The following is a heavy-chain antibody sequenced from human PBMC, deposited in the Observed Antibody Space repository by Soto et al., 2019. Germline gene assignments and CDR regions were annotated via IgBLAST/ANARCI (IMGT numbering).Heavy chain of an antibody. Sequence: PSETLSLTCAVYGGSFSGYYWSWIRQPPGKGLEWIGEINHSGSTNYNPSLKSRVTISVDTSKNQISLKPSSVTAADTAVYYCALGRITIFGVVISPRDYYYYGMDVWGQGTTVTVSS. J-gene: IGHJ6*02. V-gene: IGHV4-34*01. CDR1: GGSFSGYY. D-gene: IGHD3-3*01. CDR3: ALGRITIFGVVISPRDYYYYGMDV. CDR2: INHSGST.